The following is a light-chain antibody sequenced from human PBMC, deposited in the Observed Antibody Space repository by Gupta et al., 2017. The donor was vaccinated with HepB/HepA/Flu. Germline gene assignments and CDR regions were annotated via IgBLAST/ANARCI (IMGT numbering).Light chain of an antibody. Sequence: GDRVTITCRASQGISNFLAWYQQKPGKIPKLLIYAASTLQSGVPSRFSGSGFGTEFTLTISSLQPDDFATYYCQKYNSDPGTFGQGTKVEIK. CDR3: QKYNSDPGT. V-gene: IGKV1-27*01. CDR2: AAS. CDR1: QGISNF. J-gene: IGKJ1*01.